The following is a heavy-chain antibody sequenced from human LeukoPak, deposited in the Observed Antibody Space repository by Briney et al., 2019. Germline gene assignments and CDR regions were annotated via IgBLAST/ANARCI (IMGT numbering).Heavy chain of an antibody. CDR3: ARTLTIFGVTANFDY. V-gene: IGHV4-38-2*01. CDR1: GYSLSSGYY. CDR2: IYHSGST. D-gene: IGHD3-3*01. Sequence: PSETLSLTCAVSGYSLSSGYYWGWIRQPPGKGLEWIGSIYHSGSTYYNPSLKSRVTISVDTSKNQFSLKLSSVTAADTAVYYCARTLTIFGVTANFDYWGQGTLVTVSS. J-gene: IGHJ4*02.